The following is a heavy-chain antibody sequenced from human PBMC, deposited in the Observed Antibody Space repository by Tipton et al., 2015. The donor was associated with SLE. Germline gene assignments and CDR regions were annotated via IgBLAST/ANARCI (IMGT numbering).Heavy chain of an antibody. V-gene: IGHV4-34*01. CDR1: GGSFSSYY. D-gene: IGHD3-22*01. J-gene: IGHJ4*02. CDR2: IDHSGGT. CDR3: ARVYYYDSSGYYNRFDY. Sequence: TLSLTCTVYGGSFSSYYWIWIRQPPGKGLEWIGEIDHSGGTKYNPSLQSRVSISVDTSKNQFSLNLSSVTAADSSVYYCARVYYYDSSGYYNRFDYWGQGTLVTVSS.